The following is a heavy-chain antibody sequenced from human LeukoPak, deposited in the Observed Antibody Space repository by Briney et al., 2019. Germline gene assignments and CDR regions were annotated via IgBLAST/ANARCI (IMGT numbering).Heavy chain of an antibody. Sequence: SETLSLTCAVYGGSFSGYYWSWIRQPPGKGLEWIREINHSGSTNYNPSLKSRVTISVDTSKNQFSLKLSSVTAADTAVYYCARPRDSSGYAYFDYWGQGTLVTVSS. J-gene: IGHJ4*02. CDR1: GGSFSGYY. CDR2: INHSGST. CDR3: ARPRDSSGYAYFDY. V-gene: IGHV4-34*01. D-gene: IGHD3-22*01.